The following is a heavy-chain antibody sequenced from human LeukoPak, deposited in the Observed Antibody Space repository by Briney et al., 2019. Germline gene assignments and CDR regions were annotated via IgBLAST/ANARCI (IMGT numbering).Heavy chain of an antibody. CDR3: ARLGPTMVRGVIIQGFDP. J-gene: IGHJ5*02. V-gene: IGHV1-46*01. Sequence: ASVKVSCKASGYTFTSYYMHWVRQAPGQGLEWMGIINPSGGSTSYAQKFQGRVTMTTDTSTSTAYMELRSLRSDDTAVYYCARLGPTMVRGVIIQGFDPWGQGTLVTVSS. CDR2: INPSGGST. D-gene: IGHD3-10*01. CDR1: GYTFTSYY.